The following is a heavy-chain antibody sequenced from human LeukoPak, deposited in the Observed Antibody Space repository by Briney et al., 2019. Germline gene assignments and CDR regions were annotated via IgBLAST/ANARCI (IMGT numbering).Heavy chain of an antibody. J-gene: IGHJ3*02. V-gene: IGHV3-23*01. CDR3: AKDAMGSGRNHDAFDI. D-gene: IGHD3-10*01. CDR1: GFTFSSYA. CDR2: ISATASNT. Sequence: QAGGSLRLSCAASGFTFSSYAMSWVRQAPGKGLEWVSAISATASNTYYADSVKGRFTISRDNSKNTLYLQMNSLRAEDTAVYYCAKDAMGSGRNHDAFDIWGQGTMVTVSS.